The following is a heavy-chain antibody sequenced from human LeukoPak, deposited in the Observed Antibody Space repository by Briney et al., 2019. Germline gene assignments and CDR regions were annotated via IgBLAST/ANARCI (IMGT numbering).Heavy chain of an antibody. D-gene: IGHD3-9*01. V-gene: IGHV1-69*13. CDR1: GSPFASYG. CDR3: FKQKPAYEILTNYYYYYGMDV. J-gene: IGHJ6*02. CDR2: IIPIFGTA. Sequence: TVTVSCKASGSPFASYGISWVRQAPGQGLEWMGGIIPIFGTANYAQKVQGRVTITAGESTSTAYMELSSLRSEDTAVFFFFKQKPAYEILTNYYYYYGMDVWGQGTTVTVSS.